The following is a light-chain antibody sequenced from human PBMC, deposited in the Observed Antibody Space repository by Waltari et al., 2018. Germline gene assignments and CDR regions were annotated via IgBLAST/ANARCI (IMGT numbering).Light chain of an antibody. CDR2: EVS. Sequence: QSALTQPASVAGAPGPSITNSRTGTSRDVGTFNLFPWYQQHPGKAPKLMIYEVSKRPSGVSNRFSGSKSINTASLTISGLQAEDEADYYCSSYATSTTLVFGGGTKLTVL. J-gene: IGLJ2*01. CDR3: SSYATSTTLV. V-gene: IGLV2-23*02. CDR1: SRDVGTFNL.